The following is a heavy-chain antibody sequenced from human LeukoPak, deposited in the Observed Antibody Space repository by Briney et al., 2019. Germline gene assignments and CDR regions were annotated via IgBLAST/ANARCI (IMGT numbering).Heavy chain of an antibody. V-gene: IGHV4-4*07. CDR2: IYTSGST. Sequence: SETLSLTCTVSGGSISSYYWSWIRQPAGKGLEWIGRIYTSGSTNYDPSLKSRVTMSVDTSKNQFSLKLSSVTAADTAVYYCARDQGSRWYVDAFDIWGQGTMVTVSS. CDR1: GGSISSYY. J-gene: IGHJ3*02. CDR3: ARDQGSRWYVDAFDI. D-gene: IGHD6-13*01.